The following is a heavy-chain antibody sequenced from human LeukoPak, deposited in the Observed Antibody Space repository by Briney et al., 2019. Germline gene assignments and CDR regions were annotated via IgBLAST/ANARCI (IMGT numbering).Heavy chain of an antibody. D-gene: IGHD1-26*01. J-gene: IGHJ4*02. CDR2: IYYSGST. Sequence: PSETLSLTCTVSGGSISSYYWSWIRQPPGKGLEWIGYIYYSGSTNYNPSLKSRVTISVDTSKNQFSLKLSSVTAADTAVYYCARHSGISLDYWGQGTLVTVSS. CDR3: ARHSGISLDY. CDR1: GGSISSYY. V-gene: IGHV4-59*08.